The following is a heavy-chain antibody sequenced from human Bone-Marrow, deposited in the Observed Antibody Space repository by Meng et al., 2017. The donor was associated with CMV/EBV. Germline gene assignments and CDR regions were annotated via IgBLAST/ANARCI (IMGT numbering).Heavy chain of an antibody. CDR3: ARGGDYDFWSGPSPDY. J-gene: IGHJ4*02. D-gene: IGHD3-3*01. Sequence: YGGSFSGYYWSWIRQPPGKGLEWIGEINHSGSTNYNPSLKSRVTISVDTSKNQFSLKVSSVTAADTAVYYCARGGDYDFWSGPSPDYWGQGALVTVSS. V-gene: IGHV4-34*01. CDR2: INHSGST. CDR1: GGSFSGYY.